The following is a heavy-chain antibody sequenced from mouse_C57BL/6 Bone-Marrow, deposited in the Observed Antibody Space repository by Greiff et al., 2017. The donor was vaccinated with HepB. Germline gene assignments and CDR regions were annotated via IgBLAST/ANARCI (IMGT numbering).Heavy chain of an antibody. CDR1: GYTFTDYE. J-gene: IGHJ1*03. CDR2: IDPETGGT. Sequence: VKLMESGAELVRPGASVTLSCKASGYTFTDYEMHWVKQTPVHGLEWIGAIDPETGGTAYNQKFKGKAILTADKSSSTAYMELRSLTSEDSAVYYCTRERYGSSYGWYFDVWGTGTTVTVSS. V-gene: IGHV1-15*01. CDR3: TRERYGSSYGWYFDV. D-gene: IGHD1-1*01.